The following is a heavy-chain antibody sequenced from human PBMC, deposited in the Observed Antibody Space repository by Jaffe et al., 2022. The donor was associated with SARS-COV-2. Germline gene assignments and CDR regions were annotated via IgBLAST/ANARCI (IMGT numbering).Heavy chain of an antibody. Sequence: QVQLVQSGAEVKKPGSSVKVSCKASGGTFSSYTISWVRQAPGQGLEWMGRIIPILGIANYAQKFQGRVTITADKSTSTAYMELSSLRSEDTAVYYCARDRGGSYGLSHFDYWGQGTLVTVSS. V-gene: IGHV1-69*08. CDR1: GGTFSSYT. CDR3: ARDRGGSYGLSHFDY. CDR2: IIPILGIA. D-gene: IGHD1-26*01. J-gene: IGHJ4*02.